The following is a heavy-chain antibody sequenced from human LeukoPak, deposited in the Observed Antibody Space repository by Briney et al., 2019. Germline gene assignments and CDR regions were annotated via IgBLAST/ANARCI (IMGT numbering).Heavy chain of an antibody. CDR2: MNPNSGNT. D-gene: IGHD4-23*01. Sequence: ASVKVSCKASGYTFTSYDINWVRQATGQGLEWMGWMNPNSGNTGYAQKLQGRVTMTTDTSTSTAYMELRGLRSDDTAVYYCARDRGRTVVTPGPFSSEDWGQGTLVTVSS. CDR1: GYTFTSYD. CDR3: ARDRGRTVVTPGPFSSED. J-gene: IGHJ4*02. V-gene: IGHV1-8*02.